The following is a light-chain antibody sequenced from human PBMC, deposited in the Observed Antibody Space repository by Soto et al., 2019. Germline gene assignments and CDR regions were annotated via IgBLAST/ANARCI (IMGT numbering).Light chain of an antibody. V-gene: IGLV2-14*03. CDR3: SSYTSNSRV. Sequence: QSALTQPASVSGSPGQSITISCTGTSDDVGGYDLVSWYQQYPGQAPKVLIYKVNIRPPGVSNRFSGSKSGNSASLTISGLQAEDEANYFCSSYTSNSRVFGTGTKVTVL. CDR2: KVN. CDR1: SDDVGGYDL. J-gene: IGLJ1*01.